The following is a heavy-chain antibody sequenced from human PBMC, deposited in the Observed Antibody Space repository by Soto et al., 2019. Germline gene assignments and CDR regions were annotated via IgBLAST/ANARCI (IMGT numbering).Heavy chain of an antibody. CDR3: ARVDFWSGFWGLDY. J-gene: IGHJ4*02. CDR2: IKEDGSEK. D-gene: IGHD3-3*01. V-gene: IGHV3-7*01. CDR1: GFTFSSHW. Sequence: EVQLVESGGGLVQPGGSLRLSCAASGFTFSSHWMSWVRQAPGEGLEWVANIKEDGSEKYYVDSVKGRFTVSRDNAKNSLSLEMSSLGAEDTALYYCARVDFWSGFWGLDYWGQGTLVTVSS.